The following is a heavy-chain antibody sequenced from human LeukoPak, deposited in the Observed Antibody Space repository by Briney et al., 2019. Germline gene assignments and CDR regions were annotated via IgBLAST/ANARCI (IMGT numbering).Heavy chain of an antibody. Sequence: GGSLRLSCAASGFTFSSYWMHWVRQAPGKGLVWVSRINSDGGSTSYADSVKGRFTISRDNAKNTLYLQMNSLRAEDTAVYYCARESSVGAHKAFDYWGRGTLVTVSS. V-gene: IGHV3-74*01. J-gene: IGHJ4*02. D-gene: IGHD1-26*01. CDR2: INSDGGST. CDR1: GFTFSSYW. CDR3: ARESSVGAHKAFDY.